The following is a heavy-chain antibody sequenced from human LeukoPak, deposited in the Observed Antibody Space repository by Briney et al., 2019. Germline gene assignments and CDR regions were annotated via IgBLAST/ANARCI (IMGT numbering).Heavy chain of an antibody. CDR3: TRPSELLGIYYYYYVDV. D-gene: IGHD3-10*01. Sequence: GGCLKLSCAASGFTFSGSVIHWARQASRKGLEWVGRVRTKTVDYATAYAASVKGRFTIFRDDSKNMAYLQMNSLKTEDTAVYYCTRPSELLGIYYYYYVDVWGKGTTVTVSS. CDR2: VRTKTVDYAT. CDR1: GFTFSGSV. V-gene: IGHV3-73*01. J-gene: IGHJ6*03.